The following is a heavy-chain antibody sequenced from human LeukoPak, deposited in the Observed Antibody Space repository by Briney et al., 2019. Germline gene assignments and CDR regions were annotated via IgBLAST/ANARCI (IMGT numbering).Heavy chain of an antibody. CDR1: GYSIITYW. CDR3: ARLKVVTSSYWYFDL. CDR2: IHPGDSDT. V-gene: IGHV5-51*01. J-gene: IGHJ2*01. Sequence: GESLKISCKASGYSIITYWIGWVRQMPGKGLEWRGIIHPGDSDTRYSPSFQGQVTISVDKSISTAYLQWSSLKASDTAVYYCARLKVVTSSYWYFDLWGRGTLVTVSS. D-gene: IGHD4-23*01.